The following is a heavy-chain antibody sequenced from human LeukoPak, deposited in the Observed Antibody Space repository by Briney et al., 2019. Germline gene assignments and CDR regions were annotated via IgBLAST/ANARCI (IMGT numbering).Heavy chain of an antibody. J-gene: IGHJ3*02. CDR2: IKQDGSET. CDR1: GFTFSNYW. V-gene: IGHV3-7*02. D-gene: IGHD4-23*01. Sequence: GGSLRLSCEASGFTFSNYWMNWVRQAPGRGPERVANIKQDGSETYYVDSVKGRFTISRDNAKSSLYLQMNSLRVEDTAVYYCARGYGGNSGAFDIWGQGTMVTVSS. CDR3: ARGYGGNSGAFDI.